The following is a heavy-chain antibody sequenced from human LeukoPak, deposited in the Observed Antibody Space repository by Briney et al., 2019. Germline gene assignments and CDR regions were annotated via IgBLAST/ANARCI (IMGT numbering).Heavy chain of an antibody. D-gene: IGHD3-9*01. V-gene: IGHV4-34*01. J-gene: IGHJ4*02. Sequence: PSETLSLTCAVYGGSFSGYYWTWIRQSPEKGLEWIGEINHSGSTSYNPSFKSQVTISVDTSKNQFSLKLTSVTAADTAVYYCARGPLLTHRRYFDFWGQGTLVTVSS. CDR1: GGSFSGYY. CDR3: ARGPLLTHRRYFDF. CDR2: INHSGST.